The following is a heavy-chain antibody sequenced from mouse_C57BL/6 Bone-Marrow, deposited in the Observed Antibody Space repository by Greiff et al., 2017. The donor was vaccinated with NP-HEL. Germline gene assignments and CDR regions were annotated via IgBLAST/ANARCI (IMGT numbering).Heavy chain of an antibody. CDR1: GFNIKDYY. D-gene: IGHD1-1*01. V-gene: IGHV14-2*01. J-gene: IGHJ1*03. CDR2: IDPEDGET. Sequence: VQLQQSGAELVKPGASVKLSCTASGFNIKDYYMHWVKQRTEQGLEWIGRIDPEDGETKYAPKVQGKATITADTSSNTAYLQLSLLTSEDTAVYYCASYGSSYWYFDVWGTGTTVTVSS. CDR3: ASYGSSYWYFDV.